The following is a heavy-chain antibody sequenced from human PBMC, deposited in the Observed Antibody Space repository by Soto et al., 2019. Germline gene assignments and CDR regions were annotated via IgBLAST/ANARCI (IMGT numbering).Heavy chain of an antibody. J-gene: IGHJ4*02. CDR3: ARGSSSGWYVY. D-gene: IGHD6-19*01. CDR1: GDSVSESSVS. V-gene: IGHV6-1*01. CDR2: TYYRSKWYY. Sequence: SQTLSLTCAISGDSVSESSVSWNWIRQSPSRGLEWLGRTYYRSKWYYDYAVSVKSRITINLDTSKNQFSLQLNSVTPEDTAVYYCARGSSSGWYVYWGQGTLVTVSS.